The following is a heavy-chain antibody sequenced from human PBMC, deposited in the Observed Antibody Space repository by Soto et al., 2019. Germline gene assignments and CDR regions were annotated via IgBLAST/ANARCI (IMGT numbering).Heavy chain of an antibody. D-gene: IGHD1-1*01. CDR1: GGSFSGYY. CDR3: ARATTGTTSNWGYYYYYMDG. CDR2: INHSGST. V-gene: IGHV4-34*01. Sequence: LSLTCAVYGGSFSGYYWSWIRQPPGKGLEWIGEINHSGSTNYNPSLKSRVTISVDTSKNQFSLKLSSVTAADTAVYYCARATTGTTSNWGYYYYYMDGWGKGTTVTVSS. J-gene: IGHJ6*03.